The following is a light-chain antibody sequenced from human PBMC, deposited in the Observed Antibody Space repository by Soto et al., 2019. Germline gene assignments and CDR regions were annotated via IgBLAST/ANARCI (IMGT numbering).Light chain of an antibody. Sequence: QPVLTQSPSASASLGASVKLTCTLSSGHSSYTIAWHQQQPEKGPRYLMKLNNGGSHSKGDGIPDRFSGSSSGAERYLTISSLQSEDEAVYYCQTWDTDSWVFGGGTKVTVL. CDR1: SGHSSYT. CDR3: QTWDTDSWV. V-gene: IGLV4-69*02. J-gene: IGLJ3*02. CDR2: LNNGGSH.